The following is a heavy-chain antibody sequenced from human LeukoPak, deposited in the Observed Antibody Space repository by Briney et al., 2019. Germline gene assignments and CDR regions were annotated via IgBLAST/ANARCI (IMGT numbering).Heavy chain of an antibody. CDR1: GFTFSSYA. V-gene: IGHV3-23*01. J-gene: IGHJ6*02. Sequence: PGGSLRLSCTASGFTFSSYAMNWVRQAPGKGLEWVSGIGAGGTFTYYADSVKGRFTISRDNSRNTLYLQMNSLRAEDTAVYYCAREGEYYDFWSGYPLDFYGLDVWGQGTTVTVSS. CDR3: AREGEYYDFWSGYPLDFYGLDV. D-gene: IGHD3-3*01. CDR2: IGAGGTFT.